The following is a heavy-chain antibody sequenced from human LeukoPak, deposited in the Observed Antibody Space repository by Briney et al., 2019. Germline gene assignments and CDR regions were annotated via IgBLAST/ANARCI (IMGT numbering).Heavy chain of an antibody. CDR3: AKVPTVTAIFDWFDP. V-gene: IGHV3-23*01. Sequence: GGSLRLSCAASGFTFSSYAMSWVRQAPGKGLEWVSAISGSGGSTYYADSVEGRFTISRDNSKNTPYLQMNSLRAEDTAVYYCAKVPTVTAIFDWFDPWGQGTLVTVSS. J-gene: IGHJ5*02. CDR2: ISGSGGST. CDR1: GFTFSSYA. D-gene: IGHD2-21*02.